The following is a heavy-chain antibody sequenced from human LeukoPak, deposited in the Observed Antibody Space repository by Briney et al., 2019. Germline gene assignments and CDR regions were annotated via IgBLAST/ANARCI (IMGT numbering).Heavy chain of an antibody. Sequence: SETLSLTCTVSGGSISSYYWSWIRQPPGKGLEWIGYIFYSGSTNYNPSLKSRVTISVDTSKNQFSLQLTSVTAADTAVYYCARDRPAIAATGKWFDPWGQGTLVTVFS. CDR2: IFYSGST. D-gene: IGHD6-13*01. V-gene: IGHV4-59*12. CDR3: ARDRPAIAATGKWFDP. J-gene: IGHJ5*02. CDR1: GGSISSYY.